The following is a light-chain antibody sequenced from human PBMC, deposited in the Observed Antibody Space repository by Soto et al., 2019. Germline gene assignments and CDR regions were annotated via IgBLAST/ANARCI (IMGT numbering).Light chain of an antibody. J-gene: IGKJ4*01. CDR2: GAS. CDR3: QQSYSTRLT. Sequence: EIVMTQSPATLSVSPGERATLSCRASQTVSSNLAWYQQKPGQAPRLLIYGASTRATGIPARFSGSGSGTEFSLTISSLQSEDFAVYYCQQSYSTRLTFGGGTRVEI. CDR1: QTVSSN. V-gene: IGKV3-15*01.